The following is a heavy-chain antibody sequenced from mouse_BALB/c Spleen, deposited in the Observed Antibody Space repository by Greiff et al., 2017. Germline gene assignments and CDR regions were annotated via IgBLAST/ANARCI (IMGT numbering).Heavy chain of an antibody. V-gene: IGHV14-3*02. J-gene: IGHJ1*01. CDR1: GFNIKDTY. Sequence: EVKLMESGAELVKPGASVKLSCTASGFNIKDTYMHWVKQRPEQGLEWIGRIDPANGNTKYDPKFQGKATITADTSSNTAYLQLSSLTSEDTAVYYCARVTTVEEYFDVWGAGTTVTVSS. CDR3: ARVTTVEEYFDV. CDR2: IDPANGNT. D-gene: IGHD1-1*01.